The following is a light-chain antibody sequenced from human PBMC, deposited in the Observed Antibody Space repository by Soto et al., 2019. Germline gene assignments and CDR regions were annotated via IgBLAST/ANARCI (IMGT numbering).Light chain of an antibody. CDR3: GTWDSSLSALV. J-gene: IGLJ2*01. CDR1: SSNIGNNY. V-gene: IGLV1-51*01. CDR2: DNN. Sequence: QSVLTQPPSVSAAPGQKVTISCSGSSSNIGNNYVSWYQQLQGTAPKLLIYDNNKRPSGIPDRFSGSKSGTSATLGITGLQTGDEADYYCGTWDSSLSALVFGGGTKRTVL.